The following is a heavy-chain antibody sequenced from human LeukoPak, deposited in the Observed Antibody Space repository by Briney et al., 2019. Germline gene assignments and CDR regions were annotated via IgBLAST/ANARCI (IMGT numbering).Heavy chain of an antibody. D-gene: IGHD3-3*01. J-gene: IGHJ4*02. Sequence: ASVKVSCKASGYTFTGYYMHWVRQAPGQGLEWMGWINPNSGGTNYAQKFQGRVTMTRDTSISTAYMGLSRLRSDDTAVYYCARDRRNDFWSGLIDYWGQGTLVTVSS. V-gene: IGHV1-2*02. CDR1: GYTFTGYY. CDR3: ARDRRNDFWSGLIDY. CDR2: INPNSGGT.